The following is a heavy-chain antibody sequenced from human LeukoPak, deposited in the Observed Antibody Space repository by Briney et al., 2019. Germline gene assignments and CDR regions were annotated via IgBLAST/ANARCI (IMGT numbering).Heavy chain of an antibody. CDR1: GGSFSGYY. V-gene: IGHV4-34*01. D-gene: IGHD2-2*01. CDR3: ARGPPIVVVPAARYYYYGMDV. CDR2: INHSGST. J-gene: IGHJ6*02. Sequence: PSETLSLTCAVYGGSFSGYYWSWIRQPPGKGLEWIGEINHSGSTNYNPSLKSRVTISVDTSKNQFSLKLSSVTAADTAVYYCARGPPIVVVPAARYYYYGMDVWGQGTTVTVSS.